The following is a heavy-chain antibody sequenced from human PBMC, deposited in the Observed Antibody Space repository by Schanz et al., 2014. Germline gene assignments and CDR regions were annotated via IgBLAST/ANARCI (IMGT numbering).Heavy chain of an antibody. CDR3: ARALFGSGHGDV. Sequence: QVQLVQSGAEVKKPGASVKVSCKASGYAFTGYYMHWVRQAPGQGLEWMGRINPNSGGTNYAQKFQGMVTMTRDTSISTACMELSRLKSDDTAVYYCARALFGSGHGDVWGQGTTVTVSS. D-gene: IGHD3-10*01. J-gene: IGHJ6*02. CDR2: INPNSGGT. CDR1: GYAFTGYY. V-gene: IGHV1-2*06.